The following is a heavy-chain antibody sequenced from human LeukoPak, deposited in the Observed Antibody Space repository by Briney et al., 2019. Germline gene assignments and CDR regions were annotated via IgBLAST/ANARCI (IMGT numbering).Heavy chain of an antibody. Sequence: GGSLRLSCAASGFTFSSSWMHWVRQAPGKGLVWVSRINSDGGSTSYADSVKGRFTISRDNAKNTLYLQMNSLRAEDTAVYYCARGVWHQGTLGYWGQGTLVTVSS. V-gene: IGHV3-74*01. D-gene: IGHD2/OR15-2a*01. CDR1: GFTFSSSW. CDR3: ARGVWHQGTLGY. J-gene: IGHJ4*02. CDR2: INSDGGST.